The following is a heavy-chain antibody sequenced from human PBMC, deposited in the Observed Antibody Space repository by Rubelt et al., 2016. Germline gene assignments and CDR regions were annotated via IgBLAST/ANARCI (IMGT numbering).Heavy chain of an antibody. V-gene: IGHV1-46*02. CDR1: GYTFNSYY. CDR2: LNTSGGST. J-gene: IGHJ4*02. CDR3: AREQETTVTIEGVLGY. Sequence: QVQLVQSGAEVQKPGASVKVSCKASGYTFNSYYMHWVRPAPGPGLEWIGILNTSGGSTSYAQKVQGRVTMTSDTATSTVYMELSSLRSEDTAVYYCAREQETTVTIEGVLGYWGQGTLVTVSS. D-gene: IGHD4-17*01.